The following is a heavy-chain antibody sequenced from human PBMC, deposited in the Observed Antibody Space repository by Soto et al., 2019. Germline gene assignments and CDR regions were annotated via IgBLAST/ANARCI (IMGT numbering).Heavy chain of an antibody. Sequence: QVQLVESGGGVVQPGRSLRLSCAASGFTFSTYGIHWVRQAPGKGLEWVAVILYDGSNKYYADSVKGRFTISRDNSKNMLYLQMNSLRAEDTAVYYCARGRRGYSGYDTGDAFDIWGQGTMVTVSS. CDR3: ARGRRGYSGYDTGDAFDI. V-gene: IGHV3-33*05. D-gene: IGHD5-12*01. CDR1: GFTFSTYG. J-gene: IGHJ3*02. CDR2: ILYDGSNK.